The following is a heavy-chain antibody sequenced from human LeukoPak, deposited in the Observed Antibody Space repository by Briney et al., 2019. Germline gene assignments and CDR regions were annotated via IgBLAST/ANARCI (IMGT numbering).Heavy chain of an antibody. V-gene: IGHV4-31*03. CDR1: GGSISSGGYY. CDR3: ARVVSFVVVTAYYFDY. CDR2: IYYSGST. D-gene: IGHD2-21*02. Sequence: SETLSLTCTVSGGSISSGGYYWSWIRQHPGKGLEWIGYIYYSGSTYYNPSLKSRVTISVDTSKNQFSLKLSSVTAADTAVYYCARVVSFVVVTAYYFDYWGQGTLVTVSS. J-gene: IGHJ4*02.